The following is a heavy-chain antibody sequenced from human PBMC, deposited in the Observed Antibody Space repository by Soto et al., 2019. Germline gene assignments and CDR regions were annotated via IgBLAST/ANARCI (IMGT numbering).Heavy chain of an antibody. Sequence: PGGSLRLSCEASGFSFSSYTMNWVRQAPGKGLEWVSSISAGSIYIYYPDSVKGRFTISRDNAKNSLYLQMNSLRADDTAVYYCARDRVAGYYESSGYSPWGQGTLVTVSS. CDR1: GFSFSSYT. CDR3: ARDRVAGYYESSGYSP. V-gene: IGHV3-21*01. D-gene: IGHD3-22*01. CDR2: ISAGSIYI. J-gene: IGHJ5*02.